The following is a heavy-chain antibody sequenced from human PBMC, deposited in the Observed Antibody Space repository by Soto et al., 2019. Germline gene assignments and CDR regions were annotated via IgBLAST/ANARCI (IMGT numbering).Heavy chain of an antibody. CDR1: GGLFSTYA. D-gene: IGHD2-2*01. CDR2: IIPLFATT. Sequence: QVQLVQSGTEVRKPGSSVKVSCKASGGLFSTYAITWVRQAPGQGLEWVGGIIPLFATTHYAQKFQGRVAITADESTNTAYLELSRLRSEDTAVYYCARDVCEPPSCSIPHWYFDLWGRGTLVVVSS. CDR3: ARDVCEPPSCSIPHWYFDL. J-gene: IGHJ2*01. V-gene: IGHV1-69*01.